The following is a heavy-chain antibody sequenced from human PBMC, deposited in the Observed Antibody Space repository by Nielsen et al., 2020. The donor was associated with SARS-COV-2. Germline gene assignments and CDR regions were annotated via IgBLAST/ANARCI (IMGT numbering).Heavy chain of an antibody. D-gene: IGHD2-21*01. CDR1: GGSISTNDW. J-gene: IGHJ6*03. CDR3: ARGQTVVLPSPILGLGPFYYSSSMDV. Sequence: SETLSLTCAVSGGSISTNDWWRWVRPSPGQGLEWLGEIYHTGSTKFNPSLKSRVTMSVDKSKNVFSLRLTSVTAADAAVYFCARGQTVVLPSPILGLGPFYYSSSMDVWGKGTSVAVSS. CDR2: IYHTGST. V-gene: IGHV4-4*02.